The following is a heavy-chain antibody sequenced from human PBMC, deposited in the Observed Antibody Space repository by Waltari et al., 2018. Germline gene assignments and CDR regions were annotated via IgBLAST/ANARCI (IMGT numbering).Heavy chain of an antibody. Sequence: QVQLQQWGAGLLKPSETLSLTCAVYGGSFSGYYWSWIRQPPGKGLEWIGEINHSGSTNYNPSLKRRVTISVDTSKNQFSLKLSSVTAADTAVYYCARNPRYSSSWYNYWGQGTLVTVSS. CDR2: INHSGST. V-gene: IGHV4-34*01. CDR3: ARNPRYSSSWYNY. CDR1: GGSFSGYY. J-gene: IGHJ4*02. D-gene: IGHD6-13*01.